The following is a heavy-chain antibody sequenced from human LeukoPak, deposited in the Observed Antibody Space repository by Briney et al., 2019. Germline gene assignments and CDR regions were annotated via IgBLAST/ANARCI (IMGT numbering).Heavy chain of an antibody. CDR3: ARIAGYDYVWGSYRSDY. J-gene: IGHJ4*02. V-gene: IGHV4-38-2*01. D-gene: IGHD3-16*02. Sequence: PAETLSLTCAVSGYSMSRGYYWGWIRQPPGKGLRWIERIYHSGSTYYNPSLKSRVTISVDTSKNQFSLKLGSVTAADTAVYYCARIAGYDYVWGSYRSDYWGQGNLVTVSS. CDR1: GYSMSRGYY. CDR2: IYHSGST.